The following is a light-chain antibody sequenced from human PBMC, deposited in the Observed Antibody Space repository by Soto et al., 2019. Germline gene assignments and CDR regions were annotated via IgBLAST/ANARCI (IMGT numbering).Light chain of an antibody. V-gene: IGKV1D-12*01. CDR1: QGIGSW. J-gene: IGKJ5*01. CDR2: AAS. Sequence: DIQMTKSPSSVSASVGDRVIITCRASQGIGSWLALYQQKPGKAPNLLIYAASNLHSGVPSRFSGSGSGTDFTLTITCLQPEDFTTYYCQQANSFPITFGQGTRLEIK. CDR3: QQANSFPIT.